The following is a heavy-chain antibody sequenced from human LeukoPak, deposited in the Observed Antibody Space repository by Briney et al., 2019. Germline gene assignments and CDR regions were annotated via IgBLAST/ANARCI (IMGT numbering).Heavy chain of an antibody. J-gene: IGHJ4*02. CDR3: ARGRVDYDSSGYYPYFDY. Sequence: PGGSLRLSCAASGFTFSNYAMSWVRQAPGKGLEWIGSIYYSGSTYYNPSLKSRVTISVDTSKNQFSLKLSSVTAADTAVYYCARGRVDYDSSGYYPYFDYWGQGTLVTVSS. CDR2: IYYSGST. CDR1: GFTFSNYA. V-gene: IGHV4-39*01. D-gene: IGHD3-22*01.